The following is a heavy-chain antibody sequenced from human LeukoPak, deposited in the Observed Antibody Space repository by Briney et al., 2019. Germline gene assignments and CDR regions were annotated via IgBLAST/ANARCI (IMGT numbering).Heavy chain of an antibody. CDR3: ARGPPRSYYDSSGYSPDP. CDR1: GFTFSNYW. CDR2: IKQDGSAK. V-gene: IGHV3-7*01. D-gene: IGHD3-22*01. Sequence: PGGSLRLSCAASGFTFSNYWMSWVRQAPGKGLEWVANIKQDGSAKYYVDSVKGRFTISRDNAKNSLYLEMNSLRADDTAVYYCARGPPRSYYDSSGYSPDPWGQGTLVTVSS. J-gene: IGHJ5*02.